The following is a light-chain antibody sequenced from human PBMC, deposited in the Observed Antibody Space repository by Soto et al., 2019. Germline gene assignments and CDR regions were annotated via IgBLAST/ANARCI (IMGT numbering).Light chain of an antibody. J-gene: IGLJ2*01. V-gene: IGLV6-57*03. CDR1: SCDIARNY. CDR3: RSYDSSSQGV. CDR2: EDD. Sequence: NFMLTQPQSVSESPGGTVTISCTRSSCDIARNYVQWYQQRPGSAPSAVIHEDDQRPSGVPDRFSGSVDRSSNSASLTISGLKTEDEADYYCRSYDSSSQGVFGGGTKLTVL.